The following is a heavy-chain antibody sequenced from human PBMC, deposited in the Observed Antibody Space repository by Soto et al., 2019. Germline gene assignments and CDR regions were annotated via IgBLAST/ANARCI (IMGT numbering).Heavy chain of an antibody. CDR1: GFTFSSYG. CDR2: IWYDGNKK. J-gene: IGHJ4*02. CDR3: AIDRDYGDYLDY. D-gene: IGHD4-17*01. Sequence: GGSLRLSCAASGFTFSSYGMHWVRQAPGKGLEWVAVIWYDGNKKYYEDSVKGRFTISRDNSKNTLYLQMNSLRAEDTAVYYCAIDRDYGDYLDYWGQGTLVTVSS. V-gene: IGHV3-33*01.